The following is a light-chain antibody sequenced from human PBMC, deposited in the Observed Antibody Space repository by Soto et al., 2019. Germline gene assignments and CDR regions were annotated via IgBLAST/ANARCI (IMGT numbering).Light chain of an antibody. Sequence: QSVLTQPPSVSGAPGQRVTISCTGSSSNIGAGYDVHWYQQLPGTAPKLLIYGNSNRPSGVPDRFSGSKSGTSASLAITGLQAEDEADYSCQSYDSSLSGPVFGGGTKL. V-gene: IGLV1-40*01. CDR2: GNS. J-gene: IGLJ2*01. CDR1: SSNIGAGYD. CDR3: QSYDSSLSGPV.